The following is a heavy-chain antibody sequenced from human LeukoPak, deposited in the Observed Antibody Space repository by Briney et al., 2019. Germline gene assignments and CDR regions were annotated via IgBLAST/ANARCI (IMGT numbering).Heavy chain of an antibody. CDR1: GFTFSSYA. CDR3: AKALETPYRYGGSGSYFDY. Sequence: HSGGSLRLSCAASGFTFSSYAMSWVRQAPGKGLEWVSAISGSGGSTYYADSVKGRFTISRDNSKNTLYLQMNSLRAEDTAVYYCAKALETPYRYGGSGSYFDYWGQGTLVTVSS. D-gene: IGHD3-10*01. J-gene: IGHJ4*02. V-gene: IGHV3-23*01. CDR2: ISGSGGST.